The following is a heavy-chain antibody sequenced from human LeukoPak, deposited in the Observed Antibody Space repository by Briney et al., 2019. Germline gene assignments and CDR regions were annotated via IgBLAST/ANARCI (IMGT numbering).Heavy chain of an antibody. J-gene: IGHJ6*02. CDR2: MNPNSGNT. CDR1: GYTFTSYD. CDR3: ARGYSSGWYSPPYYYYYGMDV. Sequence: ASLKVSCKASGYTFTSYDINWVRQATGQGLEWMGWMNPNSGNTGYAQKFQGRVTMTRNTSISTAYMELSSLRSEDTAVYYCARGYSSGWYSPPYYYYYGMDVWGQGTTVTVSS. V-gene: IGHV1-8*01. D-gene: IGHD6-19*01.